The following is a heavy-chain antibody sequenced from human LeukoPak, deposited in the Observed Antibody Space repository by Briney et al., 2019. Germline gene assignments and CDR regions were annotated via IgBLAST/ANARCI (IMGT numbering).Heavy chain of an antibody. J-gene: IGHJ6*02. Sequence: SETLSLTCTVSGGSFSSYYWSWIRQPPGKGLEWIGYIYYSGSTNYNPSLKSRATISVDTSKNQFSLKLSSVTAADTAVYYCASVYSSSYYGMDVWGQGTTVTVSS. CDR2: IYYSGST. D-gene: IGHD6-6*01. V-gene: IGHV4-59*01. CDR3: ASVYSSSYYGMDV. CDR1: GGSFSSYY.